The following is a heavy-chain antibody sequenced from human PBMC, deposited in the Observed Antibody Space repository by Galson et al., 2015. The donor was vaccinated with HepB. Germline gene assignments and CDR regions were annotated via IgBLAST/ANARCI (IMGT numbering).Heavy chain of an antibody. Sequence: SLRLSCAASGFTFSGSAMHWVRQASGKGLEWVGRIRSKANSYATAYAASVKGRFTISRDDSKNTAYLQMNGLKTEDTAVYNCTSHIWSGYPYFDYWGQGTLVTVSS. CDR2: IRSKANSYAT. CDR1: GFTFSGSA. J-gene: IGHJ4*02. V-gene: IGHV3-73*01. D-gene: IGHD3-3*01. CDR3: TSHIWSGYPYFDY.